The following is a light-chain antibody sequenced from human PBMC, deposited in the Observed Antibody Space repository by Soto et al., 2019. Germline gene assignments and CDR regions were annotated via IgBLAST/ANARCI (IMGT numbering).Light chain of an antibody. Sequence: DIPMTQSPSSLSASVGDRVTITCRASQYISNYVNWYQHRPGKAPKLLIYSASNLQSGVPSRFSGSGSGTDFTLTISSLQPEDLATYYCQQSYNTRALTFGGGTKVEIK. CDR2: SAS. CDR3: QQSYNTRALT. V-gene: IGKV1-39*01. CDR1: QYISNY. J-gene: IGKJ4*01.